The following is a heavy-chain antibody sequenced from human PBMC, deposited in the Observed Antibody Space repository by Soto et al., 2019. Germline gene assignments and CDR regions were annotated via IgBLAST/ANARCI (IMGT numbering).Heavy chain of an antibody. Sequence: QVQLQESGPRLLKPSETLSLTCTVSGGSISHFYWSWIRQSPGKGLEWLGYIYDSGSTNYNPSLKGGVTMSMYTSKTQFSLNLSSVTAADTAVYFCAASYDAILTGHFAFDIWGHGTMVTVSS. J-gene: IGHJ3*02. CDR1: GGSISHFY. V-gene: IGHV4-59*01. CDR2: IYDSGST. D-gene: IGHD3-9*01. CDR3: AASYDAILTGHFAFDI.